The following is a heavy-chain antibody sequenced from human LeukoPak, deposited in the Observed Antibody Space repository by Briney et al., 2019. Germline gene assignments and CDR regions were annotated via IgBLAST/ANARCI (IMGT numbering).Heavy chain of an antibody. Sequence: SETLSLTCTVPGGSISSYYWSWIRQPPGKGLEWIGYIYYSGSTNYNPSLKSRVTISVDTSKNRFSLKLSSVTAADTVVYYCASTIAVAGNSRWFDPWGQGTLVTVSS. J-gene: IGHJ5*02. D-gene: IGHD6-19*01. V-gene: IGHV4-59*01. CDR3: ASTIAVAGNSRWFDP. CDR2: IYYSGST. CDR1: GGSISSYY.